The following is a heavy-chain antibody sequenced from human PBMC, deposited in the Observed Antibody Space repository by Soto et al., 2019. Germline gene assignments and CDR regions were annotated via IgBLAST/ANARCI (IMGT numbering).Heavy chain of an antibody. D-gene: IGHD5-12*01. V-gene: IGHV4-59*01. J-gene: IGHJ4*02. CDR3: ARDAYSGYDKGYFAL. CDR2: IYYSGST. CDR1: GGSISTYY. Sequence: SETLSLTCTVSGGSISTYYWSWIRQPPGKGLEWIGFIYYSGSTNYNPSLKSRVTISVDTSKNQFSLNLSPVTAADTAMYYCARDAYSGYDKGYFALWGQGTLVTVSS.